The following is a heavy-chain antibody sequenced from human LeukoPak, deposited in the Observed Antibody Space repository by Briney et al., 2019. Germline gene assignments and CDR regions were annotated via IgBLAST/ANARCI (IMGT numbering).Heavy chain of an antibody. CDR1: GGSISSGGYY. D-gene: IGHD6-13*01. CDR2: IYHSGST. Sequence: SQTLSLTCTVSGGSISSGGYYWSWLRQPPGKGLEWIGYIYHSGSTYYNPSLKSRVTISVDRSKNQFSLKLSSVTAADTAVYYCARDGARTPGIAAAGSDYWGQGTLVTASS. CDR3: ARDGARTPGIAAAGSDY. J-gene: IGHJ4*02. V-gene: IGHV4-30-2*01.